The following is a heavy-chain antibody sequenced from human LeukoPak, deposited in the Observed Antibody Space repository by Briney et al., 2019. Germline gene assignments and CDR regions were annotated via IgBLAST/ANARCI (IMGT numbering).Heavy chain of an antibody. D-gene: IGHD3-10*01. J-gene: IGHJ4*02. CDR2: IYYSGTT. Sequence: SETLSLTCTVSGVSISTYSWSWIRQSPGKALEWIGYIYYSGTTNYNPSLKSRLTISVDTSKNQFSLKLSSVTAADTAVYYCASSEKYGSGSYDYWGQGTLSPSPQ. CDR1: GVSISTYS. CDR3: ASSEKYGSGSYDY. V-gene: IGHV4-59*01.